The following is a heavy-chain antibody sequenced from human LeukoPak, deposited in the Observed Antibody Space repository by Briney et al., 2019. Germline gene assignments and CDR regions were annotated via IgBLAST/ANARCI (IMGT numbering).Heavy chain of an antibody. CDR1: GGSFSGYY. V-gene: IGHV4-34*01. J-gene: IGHJ4*02. Sequence: SETLSLTCAVYGGSFSGYYWSWIRQPPGKGLGWIGEINHSGSTNYNPSLKSRVTISVDTSKNQFSLKLSSVTAADTAVYYCARGSTARYYYDSSGYYRGAVDYWGQGTLVTISS. CDR3: ARGSTARYYYDSSGYYRGAVDY. CDR2: INHSGST. D-gene: IGHD3-22*01.